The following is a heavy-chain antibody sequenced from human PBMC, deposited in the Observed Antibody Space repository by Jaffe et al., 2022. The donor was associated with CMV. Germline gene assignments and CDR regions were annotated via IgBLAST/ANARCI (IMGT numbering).Heavy chain of an antibody. CDR2: INPSGGST. J-gene: IGHJ4*02. Sequence: QVQLVQSGAEVKKPGASVKVSCKASGYTFTSYYMHWVRQAPGQGLEWMGIINPSGGSTSYAQKFQGRVTMTRDTSTSTVYMELSSLRSEDTAVYYCAMYPGIAAARPGASTGQQHGWGYYFDYWGQGTLVTVSS. CDR1: GYTFTSYY. CDR3: AMYPGIAAARPGASTGQQHGWGYYFDY. D-gene: IGHD6-13*01. V-gene: IGHV1-46*01.